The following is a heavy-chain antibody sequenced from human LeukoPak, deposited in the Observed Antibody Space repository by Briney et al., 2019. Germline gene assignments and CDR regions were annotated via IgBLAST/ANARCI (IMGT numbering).Heavy chain of an antibody. Sequence: SETLSLTCTVSGYSISSGYYWGWIRPPPGKGLEWIGSIYHSGRTFYNPSLKSRVTISVDTSKNQFSLKLTSVTAADTAVYYCAREYRSSWYLNWFDPWGQGTLVTVSS. CDR3: AREYRSSWYLNWFDP. V-gene: IGHV4-38-2*02. J-gene: IGHJ5*02. D-gene: IGHD6-13*01. CDR1: GYSISSGYY. CDR2: IYHSGRT.